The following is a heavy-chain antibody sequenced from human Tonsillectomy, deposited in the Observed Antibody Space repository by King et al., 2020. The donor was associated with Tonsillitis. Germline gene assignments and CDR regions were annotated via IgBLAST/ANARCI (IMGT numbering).Heavy chain of an antibody. D-gene: IGHD3-22*01. CDR1: GLPFSHAW. V-gene: IGHV3-15*01. CDR2: IKSKTDGGTT. J-gene: IGHJ6*02. Sequence: VQLVESGGGLVKPGGSLRLSFAASGLPFSHAWRAWVRQAPWKGLEWGGRIKSKTDGGTTDYAAPVKGRFNISRDDSEDMLYLQMNNLTTEDTAVYYCSTAMIVTGLDVWGQGTTVAVSS. CDR3: STAMIVTGLDV.